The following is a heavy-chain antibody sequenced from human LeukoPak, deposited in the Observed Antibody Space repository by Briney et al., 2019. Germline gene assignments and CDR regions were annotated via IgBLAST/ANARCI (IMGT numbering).Heavy chain of an antibody. V-gene: IGHV1-69*04. CDR3: ARADSSSWNNWFDP. CDR2: IIPILGIA. CDR1: GGTFSSYA. Sequence: SVKVSCKASGGTFSSYAISWVRQAPGQGLEWMGRIIPILGIANYAQKFQGRVTITADKSTSTAYMELSSLRSEDTAVYYCARADSSSWNNWFDPWGQGTLVTVSS. D-gene: IGHD6-13*01. J-gene: IGHJ5*02.